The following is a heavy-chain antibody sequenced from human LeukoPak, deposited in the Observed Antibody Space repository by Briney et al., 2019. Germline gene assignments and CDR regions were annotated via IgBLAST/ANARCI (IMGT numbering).Heavy chain of an antibody. CDR2: ISYDGSNK. Sequence: GRTLRLFCAASGFTFSSYGMLWVRDAPAKGLVDGAVISYDGSNKYYADSVKGRFTISRDNSKNTLYLQMNSLRAEDTAVYYCAKDLRVWGATAPFDYWGQGTLVTVSS. J-gene: IGHJ4*02. CDR1: GFTFSSYG. CDR3: AKDLRVWGATAPFDY. V-gene: IGHV3-30*18. D-gene: IGHD1-26*01.